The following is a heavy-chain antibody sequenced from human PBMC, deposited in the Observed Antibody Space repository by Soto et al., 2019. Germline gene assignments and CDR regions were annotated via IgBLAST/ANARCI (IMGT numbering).Heavy chain of an antibody. V-gene: IGHV1-69*13. CDR2: IIAIFNAA. CDR3: AKPLPGTIDAFDI. Sequence: AVKFSCKASGGTFSTYAISWVRQAPGQGLEWMGGIIAIFNAANYAQKFQARVTITADESKNTLYLQMNSLRAEDTAVYYCAKPLPGTIDAFDIWGQGTMVTVSS. D-gene: IGHD1-1*01. CDR1: GGTFSTYA. J-gene: IGHJ3*02.